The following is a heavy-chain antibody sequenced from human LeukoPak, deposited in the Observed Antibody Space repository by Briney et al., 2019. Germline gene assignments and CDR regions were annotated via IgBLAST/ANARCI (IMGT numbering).Heavy chain of an antibody. D-gene: IGHD6-13*01. CDR3: ASPPSSWDYYFDY. CDR1: GFTFTHYG. Sequence: GGSLRLSCATSGFTFTHYGFHWVRQAPGKGLEWVAVISVDGSKRYYGDSVKGRFTISRDNSKNTLYLQMNSLRAEDTAVYYCASPPSSWDYYFDYWGQGTLVTVSS. CDR2: ISVDGSKR. V-gene: IGHV3-30*03. J-gene: IGHJ4*02.